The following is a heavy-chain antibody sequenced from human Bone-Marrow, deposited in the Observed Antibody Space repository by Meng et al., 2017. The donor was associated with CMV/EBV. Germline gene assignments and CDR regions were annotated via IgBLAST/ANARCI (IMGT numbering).Heavy chain of an antibody. Sequence: GSLRLSCTVSRGSISSDNYYWGWIRQPPGKGLEWIGNIYYSGSTYYNPSLKSRFTISLDTSKNQFSLKLTSVTAADTAVYYCARDVAVAGTGGLYYYYYGMDVWGQGTTVTVSS. CDR3: ARDVAVAGTGGLYYYYYGMDV. CDR1: RGSISSDNYY. D-gene: IGHD6-19*01. V-gene: IGHV4-39*07. CDR2: IYYSGST. J-gene: IGHJ6*02.